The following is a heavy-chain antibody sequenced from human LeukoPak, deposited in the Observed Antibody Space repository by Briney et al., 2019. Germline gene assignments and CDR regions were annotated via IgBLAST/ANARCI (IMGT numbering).Heavy chain of an antibody. CDR2: IYHSGST. V-gene: IGHV4-39*07. J-gene: IGHJ3*02. Sequence: SETLSLTCTVSGGSISSSSYYWGWIRQPPGKGLEWIGSIYHSGSTYYNPSLKSRVTISVDTSKNQFSLKLSSVTAADTAVYYCARVKWPDAFDIWGQGTMVTVSS. CDR3: ARVKWPDAFDI. D-gene: IGHD5-12*01. CDR1: GGSISSSSYY.